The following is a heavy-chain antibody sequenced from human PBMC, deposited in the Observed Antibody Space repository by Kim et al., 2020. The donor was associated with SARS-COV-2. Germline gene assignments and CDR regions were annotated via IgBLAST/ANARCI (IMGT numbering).Heavy chain of an antibody. CDR3: AKDTAFFMNTFGGESGGMDV. CDR2: ISSEGSKK. V-gene: IGHV3-30*18. J-gene: IGHJ6*02. D-gene: IGHD3-16*01. CDR1: GFTFNNFG. Sequence: GGSLRLSCAASGFTFNNFGMHWVRQAPGKGLEWVALISSEGSKKYYADSLKGRFTISRDSSKNTLYLQMDSLRPEDTAVYFCAKDTAFFMNTFGGESGGMDVWGQGTTVTVSS.